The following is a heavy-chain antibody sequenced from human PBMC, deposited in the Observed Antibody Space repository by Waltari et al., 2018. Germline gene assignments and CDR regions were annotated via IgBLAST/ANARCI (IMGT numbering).Heavy chain of an antibody. V-gene: IGHV1-8*02. Sequence: QVQLVQSGAEVKKPGASVKVSCTSSGYSFTDYDVHWVRQATGPGLEWMGWMNPNSGNTGYAQKFQGRVTMTRDSSISTAYLELSSLRSEDSAVYYCARERVGGGRDCCPFDSWGQGTLVTVSS. CDR3: ARERVGGGRDCCPFDS. CDR2: MNPNSGNT. D-gene: IGHD2-21*01. J-gene: IGHJ4*02. CDR1: GYSFTDYD.